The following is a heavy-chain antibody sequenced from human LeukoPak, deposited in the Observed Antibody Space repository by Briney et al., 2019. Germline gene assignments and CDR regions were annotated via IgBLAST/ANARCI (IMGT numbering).Heavy chain of an antibody. J-gene: IGHJ5*02. D-gene: IGHD3-9*01. CDR2: ISYDGSNK. CDR1: GFTFSSCA. CDR3: ARGGNTYYDMPDNWFDP. Sequence: GGSLRLSCAASGFTFSSCAMHWVRQAPGKGLEWVAVISYDGSNKYYADSVKGRFTISRENSKNTLYLQMNSLRAEDTAVYYCARGGNTYYDMPDNWFDPWGQGTLVTVSS. V-gene: IGHV3-30*04.